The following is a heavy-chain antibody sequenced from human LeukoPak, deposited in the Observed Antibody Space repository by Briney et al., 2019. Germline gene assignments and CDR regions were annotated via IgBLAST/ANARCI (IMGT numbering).Heavy chain of an antibody. CDR2: INPNSGGT. CDR1: GYTFTGYY. J-gene: IGHJ4*02. CDR3: ARFPLGQWLGFDY. D-gene: IGHD6-19*01. Sequence: GASVKVFCKASGYTFTGYYMHWVRQAPGQGLEWMGWINPNSGGTNYAQKFQGRVTMTRDTSISTAYMELSRLRSDDTAVYYCARFPLGQWLGFDYWGQGTLVTVSS. V-gene: IGHV1-2*02.